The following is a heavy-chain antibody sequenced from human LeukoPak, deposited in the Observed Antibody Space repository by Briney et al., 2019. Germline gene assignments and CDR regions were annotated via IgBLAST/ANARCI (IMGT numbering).Heavy chain of an antibody. CDR1: GYSISSGYY. Sequence: SETLSLTCTVSGYSISSGYYWGWIRQPPGKGLEWIGSIYHSGSTYYNPSLKSRVTISVDTSKNQFSLKLSSVTAADTAVYYCAREDISGYSSSWYPKKFDYWGQGTLVTVSS. V-gene: IGHV4-38-2*02. J-gene: IGHJ4*02. CDR3: AREDISGYSSSWYPKKFDY. D-gene: IGHD6-13*01. CDR2: IYHSGST.